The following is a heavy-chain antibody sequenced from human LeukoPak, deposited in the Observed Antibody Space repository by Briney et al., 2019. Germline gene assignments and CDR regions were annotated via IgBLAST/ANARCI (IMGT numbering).Heavy chain of an antibody. Sequence: GGSLRLSCAASGFTFSSYAMSWVRQAPGKGLEWVSAISGSGGSTYYADSVKGRFTISRDNAKNSLYLQMNSLRAEDTAVYYCARALGDPLFDYWGQGTLVTVSS. CDR3: ARALGDPLFDY. D-gene: IGHD2-21*01. V-gene: IGHV3-23*01. J-gene: IGHJ4*02. CDR2: ISGSGGST. CDR1: GFTFSSYA.